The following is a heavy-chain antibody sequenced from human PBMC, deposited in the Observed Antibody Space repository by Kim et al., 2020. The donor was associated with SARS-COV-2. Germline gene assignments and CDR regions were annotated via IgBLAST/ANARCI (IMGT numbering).Heavy chain of an antibody. CDR3: ARVAYYDFWSGYYRNNWFDP. CDR2: IYYSGST. CDR1: GGSISSYY. Sequence: SETLSLTCTVSGGSISSYYWSWIRQPPGKGLEWIGYIYYSGSTNYNPSLKSRVTISVDTSKNQFSLKLSSVTAADTAVYYCARVAYYDFWSGYYRNNWFDPWGQGTLVTVSS. J-gene: IGHJ5*02. D-gene: IGHD3-3*01. V-gene: IGHV4-59*01.